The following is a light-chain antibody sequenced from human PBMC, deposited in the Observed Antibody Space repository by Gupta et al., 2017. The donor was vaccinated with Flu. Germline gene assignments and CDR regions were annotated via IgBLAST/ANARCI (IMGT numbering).Light chain of an antibody. CDR3: QQAQSFPLT. V-gene: IGKV1D-12*01. Sequence: DIQMTQSPSSVSASVGDKVTITCRASQAIRTWLAWYQQKPGKAPKLLISGASTLQNGFPSRFSGSGSGTDFTLTITDLQPEEFATYYCQQAQSFPLTFGGGTKVDIK. CDR2: GAS. CDR1: QAIRTW. J-gene: IGKJ4*01.